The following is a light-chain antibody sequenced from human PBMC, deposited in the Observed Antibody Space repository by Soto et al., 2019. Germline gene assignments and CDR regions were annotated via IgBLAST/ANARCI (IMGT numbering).Light chain of an antibody. Sequence: DIQMTQSPSTLSASIGDRVTITCRASQSISGWLAWYQQKPGKAPKLLISDVSSLESGVPSRFSGSGSGTFFTLTISSLQPDDFAVYYFQQYHDYWTFGQGTKVEVK. V-gene: IGKV1-5*01. CDR3: QQYHDYWT. CDR1: QSISGW. CDR2: DVS. J-gene: IGKJ1*01.